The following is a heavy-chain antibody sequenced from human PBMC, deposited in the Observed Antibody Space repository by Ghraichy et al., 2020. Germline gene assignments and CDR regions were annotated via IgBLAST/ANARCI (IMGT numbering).Heavy chain of an antibody. CDR1: GYTLTELS. J-gene: IGHJ6*02. V-gene: IGHV1-24*01. CDR3: ATTGAYVTGYHGMDV. CDR2: FDPEDGET. D-gene: IGHD2-8*02. Sequence: ASVKVSCKVSGYTLTELSMDWVRQAPGKGLEWMGGFDPEDGETIYAQKFQGRVTMTEDTSTDTAYMELSSLRSEDTAVYYCATTGAYVTGYHGMDVWGQGTTVTVSS.